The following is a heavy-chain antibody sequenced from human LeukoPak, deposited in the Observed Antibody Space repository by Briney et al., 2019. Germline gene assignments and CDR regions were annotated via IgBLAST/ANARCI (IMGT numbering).Heavy chain of an antibody. J-gene: IGHJ5*02. Sequence: PGGSLRLSCEASGFIFDEYAMHWVRQAPGKGLEWVSGISWNSGTIGYADSVKGRFTISRDNAKNSLYLQMNSLRTEDTAMYFCAKDYTRSWTNWFDPWGQGTLVTVSS. V-gene: IGHV3-9*01. D-gene: IGHD2-8*01. CDR1: GFIFDEYA. CDR2: ISWNSGTI. CDR3: AKDYTRSWTNWFDP.